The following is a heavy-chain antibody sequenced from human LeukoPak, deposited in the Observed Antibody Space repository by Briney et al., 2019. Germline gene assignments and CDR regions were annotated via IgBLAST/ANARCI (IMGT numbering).Heavy chain of an antibody. CDR3: AKGHYDILTGYYPTIDY. CDR1: GFTFSSYG. J-gene: IGHJ4*02. Sequence: AGGSLRLSCAASGFTFSSYGMSWVRQAPGKGLEWVSAISGSGGSTYYADSVKGRFTISRDNSKNTLYLQMNSLRAEDTAVYYCAKGHYDILTGYYPTIDYWGQGTLVTVSS. V-gene: IGHV3-23*01. CDR2: ISGSGGST. D-gene: IGHD3-9*01.